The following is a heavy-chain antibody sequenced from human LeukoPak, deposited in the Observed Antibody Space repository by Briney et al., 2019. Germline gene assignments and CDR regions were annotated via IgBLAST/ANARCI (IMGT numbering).Heavy chain of an antibody. CDR1: GYTFTSYY. J-gene: IGHJ4*02. D-gene: IGHD6-6*01. V-gene: IGHV1-46*01. Sequence: ASVKVSCKASGYTFTSYYMQWVRQAPGQGLEWMGIINPSGGSTSYAQKFQGRVTMTRDTSTSTVYMELSSLRSEDTAVYYCARAGLYSSSSALAADYWGQGTLVTVSS. CDR2: INPSGGST. CDR3: ARAGLYSSSSALAADY.